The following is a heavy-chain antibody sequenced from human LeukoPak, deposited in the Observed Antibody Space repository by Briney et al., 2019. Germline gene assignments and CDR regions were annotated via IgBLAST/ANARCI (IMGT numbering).Heavy chain of an antibody. D-gene: IGHD2-2*02. CDR3: ARTRSDIVVVPAAIIWFDP. V-gene: IGHV1-69*01. J-gene: IGHJ5*02. CDR1: GGTFSSYA. Sequence: GASVKVSCKASGGTFSSYAISWVRQAPGQGLEWMGGIIPIFGTANYAQKFQGRVTITADESTSTAYMELSSLRSEDTAVYYCARTRSDIVVVPAAIIWFDPWGQGTLVTVSP. CDR2: IIPIFGTA.